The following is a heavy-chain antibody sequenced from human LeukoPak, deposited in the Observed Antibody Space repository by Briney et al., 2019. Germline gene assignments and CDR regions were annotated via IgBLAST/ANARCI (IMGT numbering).Heavy chain of an antibody. CDR1: GFTFSDYY. CDR3: AIDAEYQLLNPLYYYYYMDV. CDR2: ISSSGSTI. V-gene: IGHV3-11*04. Sequence: GGSLRLSCAASGFTFSDYYMSWIRQAPGKGLEWVSYISSSGSTIYYADSVKGRFTISRDNAKNSLYLQMNSLRAEDTAVYYCAIDAEYQLLNPLYYYYYMDVWGKGTTVTVSS. J-gene: IGHJ6*03. D-gene: IGHD2-2*02.